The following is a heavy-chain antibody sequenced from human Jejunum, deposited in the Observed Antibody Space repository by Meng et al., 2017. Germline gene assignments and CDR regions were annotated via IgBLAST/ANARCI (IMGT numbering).Heavy chain of an antibody. D-gene: IGHD5-18*01. V-gene: IGHV3-74*01. CDR1: GFTFSSYW. J-gene: IGHJ4*02. CDR3: ALGYSYGYSFYDFDY. CDR2: INSDGSST. Sequence: ETLSLTCAASGFTFSSYWMHWVRQAPGKGLVWVSRINSDGSSTSYADSVKGRFTISRDNAKNTLYLQMNSLRAEDTAVYYCALGYSYGYSFYDFDYWGQGTLVTVSS.